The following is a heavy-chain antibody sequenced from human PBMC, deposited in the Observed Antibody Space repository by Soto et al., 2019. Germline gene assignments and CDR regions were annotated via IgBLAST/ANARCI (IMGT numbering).Heavy chain of an antibody. D-gene: IGHD4-17*01. CDR3: ARWAGQVRDYGGPFDY. J-gene: IGHJ4*02. CDR2: ISTYNTNT. Sequence: QVPLVQSGAEVKNPGASVTVSCKASGERFTTYGISWVRQAPGQGLEWMGWISTYNTNTNYAPKFQGRLLLTTDTSTPTAHMELRSLRPDDTAVYYCARWAGQVRDYGGPFDYWGQGTLVTVSS. V-gene: IGHV1-18*04. CDR1: GERFTTYG.